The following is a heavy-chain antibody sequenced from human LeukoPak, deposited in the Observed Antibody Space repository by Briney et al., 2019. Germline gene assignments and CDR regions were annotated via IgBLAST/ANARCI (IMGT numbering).Heavy chain of an antibody. CDR1: GGSISSSSYY. J-gene: IGHJ4*02. CDR3: ARHNSGCLGFDS. CDR2: IYCNGRI. V-gene: IGHV4-39*01. Sequence: PSETLSLTCIVSGGSISSSSYYWGWVRQPPGKGLEWISNIYCNGRISFNPSLKSRVTVSIDKSKNQLSLKLGAVTVADTAVYYCARHNSGCLGFDSWGQGTLVTVSS. D-gene: IGHD5-12*01.